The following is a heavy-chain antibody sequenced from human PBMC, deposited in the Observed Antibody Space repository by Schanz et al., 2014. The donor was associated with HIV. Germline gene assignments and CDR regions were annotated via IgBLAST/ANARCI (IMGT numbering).Heavy chain of an antibody. J-gene: IGHJ4*02. CDR2: ISGSSGSTI. CDR3: AREWATVTTLGD. V-gene: IGHV3-11*01. D-gene: IGHD4-17*01. Sequence: VQLMESGGGLVKAGRSLRLSCTGSGFTFSEYVMKWFRQAPGKGLEWVSVISGSSGSTIHYADSVKGRFTISRDNATNSLYLQMNSLRAEDTAVYYCAREWATVTTLGDWGQGTLVTVSS. CDR1: GFTFSEYV.